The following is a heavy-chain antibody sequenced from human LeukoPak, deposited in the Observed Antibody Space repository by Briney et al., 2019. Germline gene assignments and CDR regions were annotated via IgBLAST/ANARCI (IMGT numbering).Heavy chain of an antibody. CDR3: ARGRGYFDY. CDR2: IYYSGST. CDR1: GGSFSGYY. J-gene: IGHJ4*02. V-gene: IGHV4-59*12. Sequence: AETLSLTCAVYGGSFSGYYWSWIRQPPGKGLEWIGYIYYSGSTNYNPSLKSRVTISVDTSKNQFSLKLSSVTAADTAVYYCARGRGYFDYWGQGTLVTVSS.